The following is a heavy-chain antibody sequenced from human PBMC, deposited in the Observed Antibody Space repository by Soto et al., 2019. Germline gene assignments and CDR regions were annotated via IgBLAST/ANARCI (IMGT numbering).Heavy chain of an antibody. D-gene: IGHD1-20*01. Sequence: PSETLSLTCAVSGASISSGGHSWSWVRQPPGKGLEWVGYIYHSGSTYYNPSLRSRVIISVDRSKNQFSLKLSSVTAADTAVYYCSGDLGNNSDYWGQGTLVTVSS. CDR2: IYHSGST. CDR3: SGDLGNNSDY. V-gene: IGHV4-30-2*01. CDR1: GASISSGGHS. J-gene: IGHJ4*02.